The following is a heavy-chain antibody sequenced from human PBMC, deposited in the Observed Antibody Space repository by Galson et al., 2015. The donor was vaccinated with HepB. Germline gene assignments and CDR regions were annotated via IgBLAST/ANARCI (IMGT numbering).Heavy chain of an antibody. J-gene: IGHJ4*02. D-gene: IGHD1-26*01. CDR1: GLTFSSYA. CDR3: ARRSSGNSFDY. V-gene: IGHV3-23*01. Sequence: SLRLSCAASGLTFSSYAMSWVRQAPGKGLEWVSAISGSGGSTYYADSVKGRFTISRDNSKNTLYLQMNSLRAEDTAVYYCARRSSGNSFDYWGRGTLVTVSS. CDR2: ISGSGGST.